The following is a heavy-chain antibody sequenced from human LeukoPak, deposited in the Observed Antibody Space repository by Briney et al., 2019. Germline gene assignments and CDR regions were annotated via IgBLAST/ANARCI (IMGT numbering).Heavy chain of an antibody. V-gene: IGHV3-7*03. CDR2: IKQDGSEK. Sequence: GGSLRLSCAASGFTVSSNYMSWVRQAPGKGLEWVASIKQDGSEKYYVDSVKGRFTISRDNAKNSLYLQMNSLRAEDTAVFYCARDKSAGADTGSSFYYWGQGALVTVSS. CDR3: ARDKSAGADTGSSFYY. J-gene: IGHJ4*02. D-gene: IGHD3-10*01. CDR1: GFTVSSNY.